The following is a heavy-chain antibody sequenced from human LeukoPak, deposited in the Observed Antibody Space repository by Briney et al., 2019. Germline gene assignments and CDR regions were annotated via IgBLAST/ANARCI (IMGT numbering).Heavy chain of an antibody. J-gene: IGHJ6*03. CDR3: ASLHLEYDFWSGYYERFLGGYMDV. CDR1: GGSISSSSYY. Sequence: SETLSLTCTVSGGSISSSSYYWGWIRQPPGKGLEWIGSIYYSGSTYYNPSLKSRVTISVDTSKNQFSLKLSSVTAADTAVYYCASLHLEYDFWSGYYERFLGGYMDVWGKGTTVTVSS. D-gene: IGHD3-3*01. CDR2: IYYSGST. V-gene: IGHV4-39*01.